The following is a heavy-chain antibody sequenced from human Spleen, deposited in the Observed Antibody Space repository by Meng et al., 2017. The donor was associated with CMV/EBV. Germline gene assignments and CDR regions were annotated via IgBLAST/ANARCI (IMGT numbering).Heavy chain of an antibody. V-gene: IGHV3-53*01. CDR1: GFPVSYNY. J-gene: IGHJ4*02. CDR2: IYSGGST. CDR3: ARMPDYNYGFDY. Sequence: LSFPASGFPVSYNYMSWVRQAPGEGLEWVSIIYSGGSTYYADSVKGRFTISRDDSKNTLYLQMNSLRVDDTAVYYCARMPDYNYGFDYWGQGTLVTVSS. D-gene: IGHD3-10*01.